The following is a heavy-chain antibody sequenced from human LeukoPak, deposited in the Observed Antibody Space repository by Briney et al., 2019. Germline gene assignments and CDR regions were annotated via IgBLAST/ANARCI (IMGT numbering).Heavy chain of an antibody. D-gene: IGHD3-9*01. V-gene: IGHV3-48*02. Sequence: GGSLRLSCAASGFTFSTYWMNWVRQAPGKGLEWVSNIRTSAEGANYAYYADSVKGRVTISRDDAKNTLYLHMNSLRDDDTAVYYCASDQRYAFDYWGQGILVTVSS. CDR2: IRTSAEGANYA. J-gene: IGHJ4*02. CDR1: GFTFSTYW. CDR3: ASDQRYAFDY.